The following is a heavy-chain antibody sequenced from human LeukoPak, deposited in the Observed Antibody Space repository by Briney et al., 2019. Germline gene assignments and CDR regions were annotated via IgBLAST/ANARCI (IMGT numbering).Heavy chain of an antibody. J-gene: IGHJ5*02. Sequence: PSETLSLTCAVYGGSFSGFYWSWIRQPPGKGLELIGEINQSGGTNYNPSLKSRVTISVDTSKNQMSLKLSSVTAADTAVYYCASLGYCSSTSCYGHSWLDPWGQGTLVTVSS. V-gene: IGHV4-34*01. D-gene: IGHD2-2*01. CDR2: INQSGGT. CDR3: ASLGYCSSTSCYGHSWLDP. CDR1: GGSFSGFY.